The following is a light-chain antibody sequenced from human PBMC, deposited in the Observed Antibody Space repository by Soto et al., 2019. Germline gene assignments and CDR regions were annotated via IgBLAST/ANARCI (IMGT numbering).Light chain of an antibody. J-gene: IGLJ2*01. CDR2: EVS. CDR1: SSDVGGYNY. CDR3: SSSTSSSTLV. Sequence: QSALTQPASVSGSPGQSITISCTGTSSDVGGYNYVSWYQQHPGKAPKLMIYEVSNRPSGVSNRFSGSKSGNTASLTISGLQAEEEADYYCSSSTSSSTLVFGGGTKLTVL. V-gene: IGLV2-14*01.